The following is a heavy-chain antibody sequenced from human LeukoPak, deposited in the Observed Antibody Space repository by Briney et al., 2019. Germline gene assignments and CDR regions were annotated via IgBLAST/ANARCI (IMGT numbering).Heavy chain of an antibody. CDR1: GASISTTSYF. V-gene: IGHV4-39*07. Sequence: SETLSVTCTGSGASISTTSYFWAWIRQPPGEGLEWIGSIYYSGTTYYNSSLKSRVSISVETSKNHFSLKMSSLTAADTAVYYCATVYSSSHNWFDTWGQGTHVTVSS. D-gene: IGHD6-13*01. CDR2: IYYSGTT. J-gene: IGHJ5*02. CDR3: ATVYSSSHNWFDT.